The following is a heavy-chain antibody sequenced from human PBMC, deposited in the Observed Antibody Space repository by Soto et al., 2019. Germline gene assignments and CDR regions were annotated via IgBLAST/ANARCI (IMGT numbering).Heavy chain of an antibody. V-gene: IGHV1-2*02. Sequence: QVQLVQSGAEVKKPGASVKVSCKTSGDSFSAFYLHWVRQAPGQGIEWLGWINPNGGATKYAQKFWGRVAMTRDTSIRTAYLELSSLRSDDTAIYYCARESGGATATLDYYYFYMDVWGKGTTVTVSS. CDR1: GDSFSAFY. CDR3: ARESGGATATLDYYYFYMDV. D-gene: IGHD5-12*01. CDR2: INPNGGAT. J-gene: IGHJ6*03.